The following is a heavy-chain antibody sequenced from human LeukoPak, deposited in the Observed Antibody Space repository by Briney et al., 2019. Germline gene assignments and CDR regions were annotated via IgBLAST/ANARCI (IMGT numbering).Heavy chain of an antibody. D-gene: IGHD3-3*01. Sequence: SETLSLTCTVSSGSISSYYWSWIRQPPGKGLEWIGYIYYSGSTNYNPSLKSRVTISVDTSKNQFSLKLSSVTAADTAVYYCARADLRFSNYYYYYMDVWGKGTTVTVSS. CDR3: ARADLRFSNYYYYYMDV. J-gene: IGHJ6*03. CDR1: SGSISSYY. V-gene: IGHV4-59*01. CDR2: IYYSGST.